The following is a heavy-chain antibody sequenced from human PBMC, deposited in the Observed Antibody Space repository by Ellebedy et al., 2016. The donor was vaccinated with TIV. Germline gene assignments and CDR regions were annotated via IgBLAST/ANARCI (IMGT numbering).Heavy chain of an antibody. CDR2: INPSGGST. V-gene: IGHV1-46*01. CDR3: ARDLVHDILTGYYGGYFDY. Sequence: AASVKVSCKASGYTFTSYGISWVRQAPGQGLEWMGIINPSGGSTSYAQKFQGRVTMTRDTSTSTVYMELSSLRSEDTAVYYCARDLVHDILTGYYGGYFDYWGQGTLVTVSS. J-gene: IGHJ4*02. D-gene: IGHD3-9*01. CDR1: GYTFTSYG.